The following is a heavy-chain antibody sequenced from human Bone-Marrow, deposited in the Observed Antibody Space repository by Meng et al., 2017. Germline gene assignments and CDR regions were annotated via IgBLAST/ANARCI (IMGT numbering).Heavy chain of an antibody. CDR1: GYTFTSYY. CDR2: INPNSGGT. Sequence: ASVKVSCKASGYTFTSYYMHWVRQAPGQGLEWMGRINPNSGGTNYAQKFQGRVTMTRDTSISTAYMELSRLRSDDTAVYYCARFPYRGIAVAGPLDAFDIWGQGTMVTVSS. D-gene: IGHD6-19*01. J-gene: IGHJ3*02. CDR3: ARFPYRGIAVAGPLDAFDI. V-gene: IGHV1-2*06.